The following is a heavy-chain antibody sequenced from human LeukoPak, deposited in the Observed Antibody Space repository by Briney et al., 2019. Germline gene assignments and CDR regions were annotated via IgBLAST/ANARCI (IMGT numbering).Heavy chain of an antibody. CDR2: FDPEDGET. J-gene: IGHJ6*03. CDR3: ATDPYLRYSYYYMDV. Sequence: ASVKVSCKVSGYTLTELSMHWVRQAPGKGLEWMGGFDPEDGETIYAQKFQGRVTMTEDTSTDTAYMELSSLRSEDTAVYYCATDPYLRYSYYYMDVWGKGTTVTASS. CDR1: GYTLTELS. V-gene: IGHV1-24*01. D-gene: IGHD2-2*02.